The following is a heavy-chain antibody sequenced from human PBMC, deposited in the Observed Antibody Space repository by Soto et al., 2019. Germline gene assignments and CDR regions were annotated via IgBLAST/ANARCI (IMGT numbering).Heavy chain of an antibody. Sequence: HPGGSLRLSCAASGFTFSSYAMSWVRQAPGKGLEWVSAISGSGGSTYYADSVKGRFTISRDNSKNTLYLQMNSLRAEDTAVYYCANLRYCSGGSCYSEIGYFDYWGQGTLVTVSS. D-gene: IGHD2-15*01. V-gene: IGHV3-23*01. CDR3: ANLRYCSGGSCYSEIGYFDY. CDR2: ISGSGGST. CDR1: GFTFSSYA. J-gene: IGHJ4*02.